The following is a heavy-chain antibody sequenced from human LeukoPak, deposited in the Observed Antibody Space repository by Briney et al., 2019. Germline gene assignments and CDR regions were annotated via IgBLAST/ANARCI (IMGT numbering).Heavy chain of an antibody. D-gene: IGHD2-21*01. CDR3: VRDNYGGILDF. Sequence: GGSLRLSCAASGFTFTRYTMHWVRQAPGKGLEWVALVLYNGSKQYYADSVKGRFTLSRDNSKNTLSLEMNALRADDTAVYYCVRDNYGGILDFWGQGTLVTVSS. CDR2: VLYNGSKQ. CDR1: GFTFTRYT. V-gene: IGHV3-30*04. J-gene: IGHJ4*02.